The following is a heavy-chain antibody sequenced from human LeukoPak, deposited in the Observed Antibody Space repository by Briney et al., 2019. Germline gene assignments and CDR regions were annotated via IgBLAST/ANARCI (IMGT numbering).Heavy chain of an antibody. Sequence: SETLSLTCTVSGGSISISRHYWAWIRQPPGKGLDWIGTIHYTGTTYYNPSLRTRVSISVERSTNQFSLRVSPVTDADAAVYYCARYGNSAVYWGQGTLVTVSS. D-gene: IGHD4-23*01. CDR3: ARYGNSAVY. J-gene: IGHJ4*02. CDR2: IHYTGTT. CDR1: GGSISISRHY. V-gene: IGHV4-39*07.